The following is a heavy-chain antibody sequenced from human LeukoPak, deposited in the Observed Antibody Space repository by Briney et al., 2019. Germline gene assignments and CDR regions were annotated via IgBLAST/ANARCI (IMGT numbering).Heavy chain of an antibody. Sequence: GGSLRLSCAASGFTFSNNAMHWVRQAPGKGLEWVAVISYDGSNKYYADSVKGRFTISRDNSKNTLYLQMNSLRAEDTAVYYCARSNLWFGHFDYWGQGTLVTVSS. CDR3: ARSNLWFGHFDY. V-gene: IGHV3-30*04. J-gene: IGHJ4*02. CDR2: ISYDGSNK. CDR1: GFTFSNNA. D-gene: IGHD3-10*01.